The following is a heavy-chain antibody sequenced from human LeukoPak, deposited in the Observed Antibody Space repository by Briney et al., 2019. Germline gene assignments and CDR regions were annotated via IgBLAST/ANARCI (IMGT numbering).Heavy chain of an antibody. V-gene: IGHV3-23*01. D-gene: IGHD3-16*01. CDR3: AKDWDFDY. J-gene: IGHJ4*02. CDR1: GFTFSSYA. Sequence: GGSLRLYCAASGFTFSSYAMSWVRQAPGEGLEWVSAISGSGDSTYYADSVKGRFTISRDIYKNTLYLQMNSLRAEDTAVYYCAKDWDFDYWGQGTLVTVSS. CDR2: ISGSGDST.